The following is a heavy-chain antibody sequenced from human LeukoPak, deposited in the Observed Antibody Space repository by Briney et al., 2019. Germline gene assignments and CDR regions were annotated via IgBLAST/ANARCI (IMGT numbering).Heavy chain of an antibody. CDR3: AIPGYCSSTSCYVYAFDI. D-gene: IGHD2-2*01. CDR2: INHSGST. J-gene: IGHJ3*02. CDR1: GGSFSGYY. Sequence: SSQTLSLTCAVYGGSFSGYYWSWIRQPPGKGLEWIGEINHSGSTNYNPSLKSRVTISVDTSKNQFSLKLSSVTAADTAVYYCAIPGYCSSTSCYVYAFDIWGQGTMVTVSS. V-gene: IGHV4-34*01.